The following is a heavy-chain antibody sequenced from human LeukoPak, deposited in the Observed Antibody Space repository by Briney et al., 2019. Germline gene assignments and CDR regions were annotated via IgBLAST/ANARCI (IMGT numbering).Heavy chain of an antibody. D-gene: IGHD1-7*01. V-gene: IGHV4-59*08. J-gene: IGHJ5*02. CDR1: GGSISSYY. Sequence: SETLSLTCTVSGGSISSYYWSWIRQPPGKGLEWIGTIYHSGTTYYKSSLKSRVTISVDTSKNQFSLRLSSVTAADTAVYYCARGSDWNYNWFDPWGQGTLVTVSS. CDR2: IYHSGTT. CDR3: ARGSDWNYNWFDP.